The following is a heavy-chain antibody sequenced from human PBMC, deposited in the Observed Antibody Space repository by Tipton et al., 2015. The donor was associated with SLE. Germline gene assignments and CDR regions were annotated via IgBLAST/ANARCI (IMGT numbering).Heavy chain of an antibody. CDR3: ARVTTYYGILTGHYYYYMDV. J-gene: IGHJ6*03. CDR2: VCYSGGT. D-gene: IGHD3-9*01. V-gene: IGHV4-59*01. Sequence: TLSLTCTVSGDSITNYCWSWIRQPPGEGLDWLGHVCYSGGTDYNPSLKSRVTISVDTSKNQFSLRLSSVTAADTAVYYCARVTTYYGILTGHYYYYMDVWGKGTTVTVSS. CDR1: GDSITNYC.